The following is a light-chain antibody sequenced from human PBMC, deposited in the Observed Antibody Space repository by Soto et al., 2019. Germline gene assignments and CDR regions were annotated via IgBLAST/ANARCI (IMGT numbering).Light chain of an antibody. V-gene: IGKV3-20*01. CDR2: GAS. CDR3: QQYNNWPPIT. Sequence: EIVLKQSPGNLSLSPGERAPLSCRRSQSVTNNYLAWYQQKPSQAPRLLIFGASSRAAGIPDRFSGSGSGTEFTLTISSLQSEDFAVYYCQQYNNWPPITFGQGTRLEIK. CDR1: QSVTNNY. J-gene: IGKJ5*01.